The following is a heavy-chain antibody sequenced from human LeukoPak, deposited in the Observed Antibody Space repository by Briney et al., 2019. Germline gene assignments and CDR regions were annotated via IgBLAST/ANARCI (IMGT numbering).Heavy chain of an antibody. Sequence: GGSLRLSCEGSAFIFSGHWMNWVRQTPGKGLEWVASIKEDGSERQYVDSVKGRFSISRDNTKGSLFLQLNSLRAEDTAVYYCAKDLIQMVRGVIPLFDYWGQGTLVTVSS. CDR3: AKDLIQMVRGVIPLFDY. D-gene: IGHD3-10*01. J-gene: IGHJ4*02. CDR1: AFIFSGHW. V-gene: IGHV3-7*03. CDR2: IKEDGSER.